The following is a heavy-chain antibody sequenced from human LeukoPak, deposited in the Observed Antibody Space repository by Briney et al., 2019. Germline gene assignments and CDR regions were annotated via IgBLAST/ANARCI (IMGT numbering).Heavy chain of an antibody. CDR2: IKTSGGRT. CDR1: GYTFTSYY. Sequence: ASVRVSYKASGYTFTSYYMHGGRQAPGQGDEGMGGIKTSGGRTSYAQKFQGRVTMTRDTSTSTVYMELSSLRSEGPAVYYCARDHGYDSSGYHNSFDPWGQGTLVTVSS. J-gene: IGHJ5*02. D-gene: IGHD3-22*01. CDR3: ARDHGYDSSGYHNSFDP. V-gene: IGHV1-46*01.